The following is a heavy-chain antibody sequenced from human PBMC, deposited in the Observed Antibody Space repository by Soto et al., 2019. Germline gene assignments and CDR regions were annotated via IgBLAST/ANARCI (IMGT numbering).Heavy chain of an antibody. CDR1: SGSFSGYY. CDR2: INHSGNT. J-gene: IGHJ4*02. V-gene: IGHV4-34*01. Sequence: SETLSLTCAVYSGSFSGYYWNWIRQPPGKGLEWIGEINHSGNTNYNPSLKSRVTISVDTSKNQFSLKLSSVTAADTAVYYCAGYHYDSSAYYYYFDSWGQGTLVTVSS. D-gene: IGHD3-22*01. CDR3: AGYHYDSSAYYYYFDS.